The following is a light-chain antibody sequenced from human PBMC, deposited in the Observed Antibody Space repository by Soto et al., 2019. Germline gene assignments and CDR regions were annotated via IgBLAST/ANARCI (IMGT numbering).Light chain of an antibody. Sequence: DIQMTQSPSTLSASVGDRVTITCRASPSISSWLAWYQQKPGKAPKLLIYKASSIESGVPSRFSGSGSGTEFTLTISSLQPDDVATYYCQQYNSYSYTFGQGTKLEIK. CDR1: PSISSW. J-gene: IGKJ2*01. V-gene: IGKV1-5*03. CDR3: QQYNSYSYT. CDR2: KAS.